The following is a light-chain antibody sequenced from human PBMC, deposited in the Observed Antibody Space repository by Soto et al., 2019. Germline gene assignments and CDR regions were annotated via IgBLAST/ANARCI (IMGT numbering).Light chain of an antibody. J-gene: IGLJ1*01. CDR1: SSNIGAGYD. CDR3: QSYDIGLSPPYV. CDR2: RNI. V-gene: IGLV1-40*01. Sequence: QSVLTQPPSVSGAPGQRVTISCTGSSSNIGAGYDVQWYQQRPGTAPKLLMWRNINRPSGVPDRFSGSKSGTSASLAITGLQPEDEADYYCQSYDIGLSPPYVFGSGTKLTVL.